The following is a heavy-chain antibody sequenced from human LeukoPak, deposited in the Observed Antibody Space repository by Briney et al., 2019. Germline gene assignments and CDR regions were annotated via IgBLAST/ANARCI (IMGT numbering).Heavy chain of an antibody. CDR2: ISSSSSYI. D-gene: IGHD5-18*01. V-gene: IGHV3-21*01. CDR3: ARDRGYSYGLLDY. Sequence: GGSLRLSCAASGFTFSSYSMNWVRQAPGKGLEWVSSISSSSSYIYYADSVKGRFTISRDNAKNSLYLQMNSLRAEDTAVYYCARDRGYSYGLLDYWGQGTLVTVSS. CDR1: GFTFSSYS. J-gene: IGHJ4*02.